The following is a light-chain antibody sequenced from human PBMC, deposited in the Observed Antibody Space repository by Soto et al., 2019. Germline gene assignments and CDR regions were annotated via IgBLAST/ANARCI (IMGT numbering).Light chain of an antibody. Sequence: QSVLTQPPSVSAAPGQKVTISCSGSSSNIGNSYVSWYQQLPGTAPKLLIYDNNRRPSGIPDRFSGSKSGTSATLGITGLQTGDEADYYCGTWDSSLSAFVFGTGTKVTVL. CDR2: DNN. J-gene: IGLJ1*01. CDR3: GTWDSSLSAFV. CDR1: SSNIGNSY. V-gene: IGLV1-51*01.